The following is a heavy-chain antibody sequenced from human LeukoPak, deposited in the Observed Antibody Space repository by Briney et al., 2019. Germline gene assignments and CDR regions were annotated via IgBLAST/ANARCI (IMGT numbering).Heavy chain of an antibody. CDR1: GGSISSNNW. V-gene: IGHV4-4*02. J-gene: IGHJ3*02. CDR2: IYHSDYT. D-gene: IGHD3-22*01. CDR3: AKSNGYGLIDI. Sequence: SETLSLTCAVSGGSISSNNWWSWVRQPPGKGLEWIGEIYHSDYTNYNPSLKSRVTISVDKSKNQFSLKLNSVTAADTAVYYCAKSNGYGLIDIWGQGTMVTVSS.